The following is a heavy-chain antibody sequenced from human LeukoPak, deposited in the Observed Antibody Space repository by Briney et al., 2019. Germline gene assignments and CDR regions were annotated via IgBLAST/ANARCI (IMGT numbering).Heavy chain of an antibody. D-gene: IGHD3-3*01. CDR3: ARDRGYDFWSGYYTGPWFDP. CDR1: GGSVSSGSYY. V-gene: IGHV4-31*03. J-gene: IGHJ5*02. CDR2: IYYSGST. Sequence: SETLSLTCTVSGGSVSSGSYYWSWIRQPPGKGLEWIGYIYYSGSTYYNPSLKSRVTISVDTSKNQFSLKLSSVTAADTAVYYCARDRGYDFWSGYYTGPWFDPWGQGTLVTVSS.